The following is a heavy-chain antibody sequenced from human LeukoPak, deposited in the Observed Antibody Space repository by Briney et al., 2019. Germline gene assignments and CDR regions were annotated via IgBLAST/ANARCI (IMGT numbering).Heavy chain of an antibody. CDR1: GFTFSSYE. Sequence: GGSLRLSCAASGFTFSSYEMNWVRQAPGKGLEWVSYISSSSSTIYYADSVKGRFTISRDYAKNSLYLQMNSLRVEDTAVYYCAKVAKYYYGPETYYFFEQWGQGTPVTASS. J-gene: IGHJ4*02. CDR2: ISSSSSTI. D-gene: IGHD3-10*01. CDR3: AKVAKYYYGPETYYFFEQ. V-gene: IGHV3-48*03.